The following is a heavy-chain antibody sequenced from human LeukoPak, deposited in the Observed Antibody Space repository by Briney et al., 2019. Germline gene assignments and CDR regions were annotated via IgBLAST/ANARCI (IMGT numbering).Heavy chain of an antibody. Sequence: GGSLRLSCAASGFTFSNAWMSWVRQAPGKGLEWVGRIKSKTDGGTTDYAAPVKGRFTISRDDSKNTLYPQMNSLKTEDTAVYYCTTYSGSYYRGFDYWGQGTLVTVSS. CDR2: IKSKTDGGTT. CDR1: GFTFSNAW. CDR3: TTYSGSYYRGFDY. D-gene: IGHD1-26*01. V-gene: IGHV3-15*01. J-gene: IGHJ4*02.